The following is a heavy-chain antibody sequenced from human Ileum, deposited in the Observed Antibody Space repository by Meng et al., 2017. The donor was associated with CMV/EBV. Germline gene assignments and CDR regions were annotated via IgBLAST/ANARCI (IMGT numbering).Heavy chain of an antibody. CDR3: ATGLGGF. Sequence: SLSLSCVVSGLNFNTHAMSWVRQAPGEGLQWVSSISSSGGSTYYADSVKGRFTVSRDNSKNTVSLQMNNLRAEDTALYFCATGLGGFWGQGVLVTVSS. CDR2: ISSSGGST. D-gene: IGHD3-10*01. V-gene: IGHV3-23*01. CDR1: GLNFNTHA. J-gene: IGHJ4*02.